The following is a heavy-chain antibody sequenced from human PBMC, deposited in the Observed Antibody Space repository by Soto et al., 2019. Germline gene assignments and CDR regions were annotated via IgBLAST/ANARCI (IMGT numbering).Heavy chain of an antibody. D-gene: IGHD6-19*01. CDR1: GYTFTSYA. Sequence: QVQLVQSGAEVKKPGASVKVSCKASGYTFTSYAMHWVRQAPGQRLEWMGWINAGNGNTKYSQKFQGRVTITRDPSASTAYMELSSLRSEDTAVYYCARGGRVGSGWYGNYWGQGTLVTVSS. CDR2: INAGNGNT. CDR3: ARGGRVGSGWYGNY. J-gene: IGHJ4*02. V-gene: IGHV1-3*01.